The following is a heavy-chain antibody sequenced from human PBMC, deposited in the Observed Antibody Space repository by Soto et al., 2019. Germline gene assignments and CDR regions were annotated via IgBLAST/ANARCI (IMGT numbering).Heavy chain of an antibody. D-gene: IGHD3-22*01. CDR1: GGSISSGGYY. J-gene: IGHJ4*02. CDR3: ARSDEDYYDSSGFDY. V-gene: IGHV4-31*03. Sequence: SETLSLTCTVSGGSISSGGYYWSWIRQHPGKGLEWIGYIYYSGSTYYNPSLKSRVTISVDTSKNQFSLKLSSVTAADTAVYYCARSDEDYYDSSGFDYWGQGTLVTVSS. CDR2: IYYSGST.